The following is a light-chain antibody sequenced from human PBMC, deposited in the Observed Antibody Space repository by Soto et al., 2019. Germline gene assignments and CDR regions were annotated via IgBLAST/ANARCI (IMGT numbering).Light chain of an antibody. CDR2: DAP. V-gene: IGKV3-11*01. CDR3: QQRSNWLT. J-gene: IGKJ4*01. Sequence: EIVLTQSPATLSLSPGERATLSCRASQSVSSYLAWYQQKPGQAPRLLIYDAPSRATGIPARFSGRGSGAVFTLIISRLEPEDVAVYYCQQRSNWLTFGGGTKVEIK. CDR1: QSVSSY.